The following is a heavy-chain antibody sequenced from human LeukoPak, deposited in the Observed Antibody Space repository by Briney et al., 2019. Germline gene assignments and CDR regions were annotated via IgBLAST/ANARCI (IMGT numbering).Heavy chain of an antibody. J-gene: IGHJ4*02. CDR1: GFTFDDYA. CDR2: INADGDRT. D-gene: IGHD4-17*01. V-gene: IGHV3-43*02. CDR3: AKDLGDYGDNGKDF. Sequence: PGGSLRLSCAASGFTFDDYAMHWVRQAPGKGLEWVSLINADGDRTYYADSVKGRFTISRDNSKNSLYLQMNSLRTEDTALYYCAKDLGDYGDNGKDFWGQGTLVTVSS.